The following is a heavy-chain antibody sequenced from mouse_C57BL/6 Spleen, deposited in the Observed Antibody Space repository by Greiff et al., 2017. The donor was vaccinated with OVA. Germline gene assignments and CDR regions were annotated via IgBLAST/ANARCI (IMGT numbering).Heavy chain of an antibody. CDR3: ARKGDYDRFDY. CDR1: GYTFTSYG. J-gene: IGHJ2*01. CDR2: IYPRSGNT. V-gene: IGHV1-81*01. Sequence: QVHVKQSGAELARPGASVKLSCKASGYTFTSYGISWVKQRTGQGLEWIGEIYPRSGNTYYNEKFKGKATLTADKSSSTAYMELRSLTSEDSAVYFCARKGDYDRFDYWGQGTTLTVSS. D-gene: IGHD2-4*01.